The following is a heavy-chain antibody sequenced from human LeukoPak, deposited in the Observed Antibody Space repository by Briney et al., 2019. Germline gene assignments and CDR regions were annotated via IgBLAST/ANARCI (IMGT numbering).Heavy chain of an antibody. J-gene: IGHJ6*02. CDR2: ISITSYM. Sequence: GGSLRLSCAASGFTFSTYSMNWVRQAPGKGLEWVSSISITSYMYYADSVKGRFTIPRDNAKSSLYLQMNSLRAEDTAVYYCARWNSDYAPYGMDVWGQGTTVTVSS. V-gene: IGHV3-21*01. D-gene: IGHD4/OR15-4a*01. CDR1: GFTFSTYS. CDR3: ARWNSDYAPYGMDV.